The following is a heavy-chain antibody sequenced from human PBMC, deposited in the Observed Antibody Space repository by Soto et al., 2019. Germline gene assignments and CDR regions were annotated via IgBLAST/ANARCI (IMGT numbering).Heavy chain of an antibody. CDR3: TEGPRGYCGGCSGPPKPDFDF. Sequence: GGSLRLSCAASGFTFSNYAMSWVRQAPGKGLEWVSTISGRGDSADYADSVKGRFTISRDNSKNTGYLQMNSLRAEDTAVYYCTEGPRGYCGGCSGPPKPDFDFRGQGNLVTVSS. J-gene: IGHJ4*02. CDR2: ISGRGDSA. V-gene: IGHV3-23*01. D-gene: IGHD2-15*01. CDR1: GFTFSNYA.